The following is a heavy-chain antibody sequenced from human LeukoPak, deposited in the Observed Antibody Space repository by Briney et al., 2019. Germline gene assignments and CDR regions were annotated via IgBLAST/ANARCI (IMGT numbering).Heavy chain of an antibody. V-gene: IGHV3-48*01. D-gene: IGHD3-16*01. J-gene: IGHJ4*02. CDR3: ARDQGGVGY. Sequence: GGSLRLSCTASGFTFNNHAMNWVRQAPGKGLEWVSYISSFSGTINYADSVKGRFTISRDNAKNSLYLQMNSLRAEDTAVYYCARDQGGVGYWGQGTLVTVSS. CDR2: ISSFSGTI. CDR1: GFTFNNHA.